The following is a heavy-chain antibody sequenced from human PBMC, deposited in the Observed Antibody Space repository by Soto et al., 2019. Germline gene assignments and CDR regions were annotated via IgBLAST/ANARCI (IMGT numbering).Heavy chain of an antibody. J-gene: IGHJ5*02. CDR3: ARDAYYYDSSGYPDR. Sequence: LSLTCAASGFTFSSYAMHWVRQAPGKGLEWVAVISYDGSNKYYADSVKGRFTISRDNSKNTLYLQMNSLRAEDTAVYYCARDAYYYDSSGYPDRWGQGTLVTVSS. CDR2: ISYDGSNK. V-gene: IGHV3-30-3*01. CDR1: GFTFSSYA. D-gene: IGHD3-22*01.